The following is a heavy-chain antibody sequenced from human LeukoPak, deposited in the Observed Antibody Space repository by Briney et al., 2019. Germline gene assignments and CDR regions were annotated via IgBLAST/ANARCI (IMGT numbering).Heavy chain of an antibody. CDR1: GGTFSSYA. CDR2: IIPILGIA. Sequence: SVKVSCKASGGTFSSYAISWVRQAPGQGLEWMGRIIPILGIANYAQKFQGRVTITADKSTSTAYMELSSLRSEDTAVYYCARDPGYSGSDYYYYGMDVWGQGTTVTVSS. D-gene: IGHD5-12*01. CDR3: ARDPGYSGSDYYYYGMDV. J-gene: IGHJ6*02. V-gene: IGHV1-69*04.